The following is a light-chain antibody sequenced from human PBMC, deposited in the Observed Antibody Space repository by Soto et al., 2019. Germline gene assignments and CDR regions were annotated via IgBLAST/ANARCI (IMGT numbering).Light chain of an antibody. V-gene: IGKV3-11*01. J-gene: IGKJ3*01. CDR3: QQRSNWPAVT. CDR2: DAS. Sequence: EIVLTQSPATLSLSPGERATLSCRASQSVSSYLAWYQQKPGQAPRLLIYDASSRATGIPARFSGSGSGTDFTRTISSLEPEDFAVYYCQQRSNWPAVTFGPGTKVEIK. CDR1: QSVSSY.